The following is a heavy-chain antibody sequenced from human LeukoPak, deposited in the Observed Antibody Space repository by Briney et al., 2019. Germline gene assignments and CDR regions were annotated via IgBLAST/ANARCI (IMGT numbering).Heavy chain of an antibody. Sequence: SETLSLTCTVSGYSISSGYYWGWIRQPPGKGLEWIGYIYDSGSTNYNPSLKSRVTISVDTSKNQFSLKLSSVTAADTAVYYCARSYGDNLNFDYWGQGSLVTVSS. V-gene: IGHV4-38-2*02. CDR3: ARSYGDNLNFDY. J-gene: IGHJ4*02. CDR1: GYSISSGYY. CDR2: IYDSGST. D-gene: IGHD4-17*01.